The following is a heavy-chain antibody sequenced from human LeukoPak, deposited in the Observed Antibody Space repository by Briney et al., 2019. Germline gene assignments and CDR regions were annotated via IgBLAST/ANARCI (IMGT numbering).Heavy chain of an antibody. V-gene: IGHV3-53*04. CDR1: GFSVSSSY. D-gene: IGHD1-26*01. Sequence: PGGSLRLSCAVSGFSVSSSYMIWIRQAPGKGLECVSFIYSTGTTKYADSVKGRFTISRHNSENTLYLDMNSLTDEDTAVHYCARALVGANSWFDSWGQETLVTVSS. J-gene: IGHJ5*01. CDR2: IYSTGTT. CDR3: ARALVGANSWFDS.